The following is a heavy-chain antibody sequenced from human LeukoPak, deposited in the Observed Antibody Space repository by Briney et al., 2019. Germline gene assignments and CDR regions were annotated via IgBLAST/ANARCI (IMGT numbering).Heavy chain of an antibody. D-gene: IGHD6-6*01. J-gene: IGHJ6*03. CDR2: ISAYNGNT. CDR3: ARASIYYYYMDV. V-gene: IGHV1-18*01. Sequence: ASVKVSCKASGYTFTSYGISWVRQAPGQGLEWMGWISAYNGNTNYAQTLQGRVTMTTDTSTSTAYMELRSLRSDDTAVYYCARASIYYYYMDVWGKGTTVTVSS. CDR1: GYTFTSYG.